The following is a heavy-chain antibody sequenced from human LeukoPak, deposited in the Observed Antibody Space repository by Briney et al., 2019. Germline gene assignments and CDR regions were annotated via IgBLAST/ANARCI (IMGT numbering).Heavy chain of an antibody. CDR2: IKPDGSGD. CDR3: ARVNGSGSPFDY. D-gene: IGHD3-10*01. V-gene: IGHV3-7*04. CDR1: GFPFSIHY. Sequence: GGSLRLSCAASGFPFSIHYMSWVRQAPGKGLEWVAKIKPDGSGDRYVDSVRGRFTISRDNAKKSLYLQMNSLRAEDTAVYYCARVNGSGSPFDYWGQGTLVTVSS. J-gene: IGHJ4*02.